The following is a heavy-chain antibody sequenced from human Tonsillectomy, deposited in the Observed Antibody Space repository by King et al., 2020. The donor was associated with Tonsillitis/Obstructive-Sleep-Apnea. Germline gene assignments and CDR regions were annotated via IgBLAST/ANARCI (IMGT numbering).Heavy chain of an antibody. CDR3: VRVISNCYYYGMDV. V-gene: IGHV5-10-1*03. CDR1: GYSFTSYW. Sequence: VQLVESGAEVKKPGESLRISCKGSGYSFTSYWISWVRQMSGKGLEWMGTIDPSDSYTNYSPSFQGHVIISVDKSISTAYLQWGSLKASDTAMYYCVRVISNCYYYGMDVWGQGTTVTVSS. J-gene: IGHJ6*02. D-gene: IGHD3-3*02. CDR2: IDPSDSYT.